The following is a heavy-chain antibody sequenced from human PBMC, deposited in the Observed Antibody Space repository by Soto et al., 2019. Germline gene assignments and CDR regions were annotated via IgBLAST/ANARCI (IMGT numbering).Heavy chain of an antibody. Sequence: SETLSLTCTVSGGSISSYYWSWIRQPPGKGLEWIGYIFYSGSTNYNPSLKSRVTISVDTSKNHFSLNLRSVTAADTAVYYCARRYGYSFDYWGQGTLVTVSS. D-gene: IGHD4-4*01. V-gene: IGHV4-59*01. J-gene: IGHJ4*02. CDR2: IFYSGST. CDR3: ARRYGYSFDY. CDR1: GGSISSYY.